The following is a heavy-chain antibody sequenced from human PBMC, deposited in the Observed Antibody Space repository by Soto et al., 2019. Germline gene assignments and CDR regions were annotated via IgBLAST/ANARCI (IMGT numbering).Heavy chain of an antibody. CDR1: GFTVSSNY. V-gene: IGHV3-66*04. Sequence: EVRLVESGGGLVQPGGSLRLSCAASGFTVSSNYMNWVRQAPGKGLEWVSVIHTGGTTYYADSVKARFIMSRDNSKNTVYLQMNSLRVEDTAMYYCTIPGTTPTSDWGQGTLVTVSS. J-gene: IGHJ4*02. CDR2: IHTGGTT. CDR3: TIPGTTPTSD. D-gene: IGHD1-7*01.